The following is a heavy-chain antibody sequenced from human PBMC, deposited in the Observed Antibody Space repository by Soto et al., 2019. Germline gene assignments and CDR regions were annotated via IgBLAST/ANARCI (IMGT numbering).Heavy chain of an antibody. CDR1: GGSISSGGYY. J-gene: IGHJ3*02. CDR3: ARVTRTTKRAFDI. V-gene: IGHV4-31*03. CDR2: IYYSGST. D-gene: IGHD4-17*01. Sequence: QVHLQESGPGLVKPSQTLSLTCTVSGGSISSGGYYWSWIRQHPGKGLEWIGYIYYSGSTSYNPSRKRGGTISVDTTKNQFSLKLGSVTAADTAVYYCARVTRTTKRAFDIWGQGTRVTVSS.